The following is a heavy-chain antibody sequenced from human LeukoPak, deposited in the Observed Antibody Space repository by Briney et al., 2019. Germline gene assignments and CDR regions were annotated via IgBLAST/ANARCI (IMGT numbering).Heavy chain of an antibody. CDR3: ARSGGPTDDAFDI. Sequence: GGSLRLSCAVSGFTVSSNYMSWVRQAPGKGLEWVSVIYSGGSTYYADSVKGRFTISRDNSKNTLYLQMNSLRAEDTAVYYCARSGGPTDDAFDIWGQGTMVTVSS. V-gene: IGHV3-53*01. D-gene: IGHD4-23*01. J-gene: IGHJ3*02. CDR2: IYSGGST. CDR1: GFTVSSNY.